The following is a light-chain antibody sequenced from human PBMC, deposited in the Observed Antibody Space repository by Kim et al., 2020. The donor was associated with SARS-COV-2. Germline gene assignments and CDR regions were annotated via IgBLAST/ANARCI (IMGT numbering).Light chain of an antibody. Sequence: ASVGDRVTLTCRASQGITNYLAWYQQNPGKVPKLLIYAASTLQSGVPARFSGSGSGTDFTLTISSLQPEDVATYYCQKYNSAPLTFGGGTKVDIK. CDR2: AAS. V-gene: IGKV1-27*01. CDR3: QKYNSAPLT. CDR1: QGITNY. J-gene: IGKJ4*01.